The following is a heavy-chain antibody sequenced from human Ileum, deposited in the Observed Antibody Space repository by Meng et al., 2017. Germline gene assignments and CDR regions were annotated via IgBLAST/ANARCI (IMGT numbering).Heavy chain of an antibody. CDR3: ARDKGTTSCDN. Sequence: GESLKISCDASGVPFSRSGMHWVRQGPGKGLEWMTFISSDGSQKFYVDSVRGRFTVSRDNSKNMLYLQMDSLRADDTAVYYCARDKGTTSCDNWGQGTPVTVSS. D-gene: IGHD1-26*01. J-gene: IGHJ4*02. CDR2: ISSDGSQK. CDR1: GVPFSRSG. V-gene: IGHV3-33*05.